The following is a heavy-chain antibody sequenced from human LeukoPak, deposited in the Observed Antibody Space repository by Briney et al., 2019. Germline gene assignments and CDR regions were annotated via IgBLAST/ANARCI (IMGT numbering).Heavy chain of an antibody. CDR2: ITNDGSRQ. D-gene: IGHD1-1*01. Sequence: GGSLRLSCEPSIFVFSEYYMHWVRLAPRKGLEWLAVITNDGSRQFYADSVKGRFTVSRDHSKSLLFLQMESLRHDDTGIYYCAKGRRTGFVDYWGQGALVTVSS. CDR3: AKGRRTGFVDY. CDR1: IFVFSEYY. V-gene: IGHV3-30*18. J-gene: IGHJ4*02.